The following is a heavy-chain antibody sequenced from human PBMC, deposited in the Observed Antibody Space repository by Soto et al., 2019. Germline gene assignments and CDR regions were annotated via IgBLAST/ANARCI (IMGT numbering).Heavy chain of an antibody. CDR1: ESTFVGYA. J-gene: IGHJ6*02. CDR2: VDGNSGSV. CDR3: VKGRGSFLVHFGLDV. V-gene: IGHV3-9*01. Sequence: EVQLVESGGGFVQPGSSLKLPGIASESTFVGYALLWVRQAPGRGLGGVPRVDGNSGSVACADSVKGRFTVSRDNARNSLFLQMKLLRGEDTALYYCVKGRGSFLVHFGLDVWGQGTTVTVSS. D-gene: IGHD1-26*01.